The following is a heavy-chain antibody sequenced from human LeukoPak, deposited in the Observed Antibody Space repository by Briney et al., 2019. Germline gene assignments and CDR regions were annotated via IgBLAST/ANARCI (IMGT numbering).Heavy chain of an antibody. V-gene: IGHV4-39*07. CDR1: GGSIDSSSYY. Sequence: PSETLSLTCAVSGGSIDSSSYYWGWIRQPPGKGLEWIGSIFRTGSTYYSASLKSRVTISVDTSKNQFSLKLSSVTAADTAVYYCARVKGGYSYVEGFDYWGQGTLVTVSS. CDR3: ARVKGGYSYVEGFDY. J-gene: IGHJ4*02. D-gene: IGHD5-18*01. CDR2: IFRTGST.